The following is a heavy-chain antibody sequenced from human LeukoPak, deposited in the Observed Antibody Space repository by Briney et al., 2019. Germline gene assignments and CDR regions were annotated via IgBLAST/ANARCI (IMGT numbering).Heavy chain of an antibody. J-gene: IGHJ4*02. CDR3: ALESYDYVWGSYRYTHY. CDR1: GGTFSSYT. V-gene: IGHV1-69*02. CDR2: IIPILGIA. Sequence: SVKVSCKASGGTFSSYTISWVRQAPGQGLEWMGRIIPILGIANYAQKFQGRVTITADKSTSTAYMELSSLRSEDTAVYHCALESYDYVWGSYRYTHYWGQGTLVTVSS. D-gene: IGHD3-16*02.